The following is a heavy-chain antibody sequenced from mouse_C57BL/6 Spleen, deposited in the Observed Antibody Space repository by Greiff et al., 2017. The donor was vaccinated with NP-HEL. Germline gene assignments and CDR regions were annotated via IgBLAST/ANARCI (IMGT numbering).Heavy chain of an antibody. V-gene: IGHV1-55*01. D-gene: IGHD2-5*01. CDR2: IYPGSGST. CDR3: ARGENSKRAMDY. CDR1: GYTFTSYW. Sequence: VQLQQSGAELVKPGASVKMSCKASGYTFTSYWITWVKQRPGQGLEWIGDIYPGSGSTNYNEKFKSKATLTVDTSSSTAYMQLSSLTSEDSAVYYCARGENSKRAMDYWGQGTSVTVSS. J-gene: IGHJ4*01.